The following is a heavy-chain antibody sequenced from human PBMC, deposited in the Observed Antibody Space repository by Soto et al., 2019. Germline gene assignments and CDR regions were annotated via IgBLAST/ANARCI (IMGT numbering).Heavy chain of an antibody. Sequence: ASVKVSCKVSGYTLTELSMHWVRQAPGKGLEWMGGIDPEDGETIYAQKFQGGVTMTKDTSTSTAYMELSSLRSEDTAVYYCARLWAPYCGGDCYSGFXYWGQGTQVTVSS. J-gene: IGHJ4*02. V-gene: IGHV1-24*01. D-gene: IGHD2-21*02. CDR1: GYTLTELS. CDR2: IDPEDGET. CDR3: ARLWAPYCGGDCYSGFXY.